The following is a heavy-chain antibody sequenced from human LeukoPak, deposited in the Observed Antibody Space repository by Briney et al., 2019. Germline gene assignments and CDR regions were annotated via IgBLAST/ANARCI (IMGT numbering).Heavy chain of an antibody. Sequence: SETLSLTCAVSGDSISSGGYSWSWIRQPPGKGLEWIGYIHYSGSTYYNPSLKSRLTISVDTSKNQFSLKLSSVTAADTAVYYCARDRYYYDSSGYYYFDYWGQGTLVTVSS. D-gene: IGHD3-22*01. CDR2: IHYSGST. V-gene: IGHV4-30-4*07. J-gene: IGHJ4*02. CDR3: ARDRYYYDSSGYYYFDY. CDR1: GDSISSGGYS.